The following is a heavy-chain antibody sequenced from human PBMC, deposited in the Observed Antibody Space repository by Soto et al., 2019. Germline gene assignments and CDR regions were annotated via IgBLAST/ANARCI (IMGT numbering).Heavy chain of an antibody. Sequence: EEQLLESGGDLVQPGGSLKLSCAASGFTFSSYAMNWVRQAPGKGLEWVSSINGNGRKTSYADSVRGRFTISRDNSKKTRFRHVKSLRAEVTAVYYCEKDLNLDFLTGYRYYAMERWGQGTGVTVSA. CDR1: GFTFSSYA. CDR3: EKDLNLDFLTGYRYYAMER. D-gene: IGHD3-9*01. J-gene: IGHJ4*01. V-gene: IGHV3-23*01. CDR2: INGNGRKT.